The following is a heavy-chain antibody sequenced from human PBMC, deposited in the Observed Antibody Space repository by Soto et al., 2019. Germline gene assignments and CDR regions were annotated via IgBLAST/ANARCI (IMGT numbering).Heavy chain of an antibody. CDR1: GFTVSTNY. J-gene: IGHJ4*02. CDR2: IYSGGNT. V-gene: IGHV3-53*03. CDR3: GRGSSDSDGILRVDY. D-gene: IGHD2-2*01. Sequence: GGSQRLSCAASGFTVSTNYMSWVRQAPGKGLEWVSVIYSGGNTYYADSVKGRFSMARDKSKNTLVLQMNGLRTEDTAVYYCGRGSSDSDGILRVDYWGQGTLVTVSS.